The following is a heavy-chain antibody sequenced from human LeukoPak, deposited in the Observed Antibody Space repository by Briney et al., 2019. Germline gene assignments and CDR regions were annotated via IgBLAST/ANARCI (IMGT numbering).Heavy chain of an antibody. CDR3: ALSLGSSGFDP. CDR2: IYPGDSDT. V-gene: IGHV5-51*01. Sequence: GESLKISCKASGHSLATNWIGWVRQIPGKGLEWMGIIYPGDSDTRYSPSFQGQVTFSVDKSISTAYLQWSSLKASDTAIYYCALSLGSSGFDPWGQGTLVTVSS. D-gene: IGHD3-10*01. J-gene: IGHJ5*02. CDR1: GHSLATNW.